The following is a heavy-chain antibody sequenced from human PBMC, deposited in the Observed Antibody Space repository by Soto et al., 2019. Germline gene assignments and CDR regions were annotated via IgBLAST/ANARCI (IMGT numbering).Heavy chain of an antibody. CDR2: ISAYNGDT. D-gene: IGHD1-7*01. V-gene: IGHV1-18*01. J-gene: IGHJ6*02. CDR1: GYSFTSYG. CDR3: ARKLLYYYYGMDV. Sequence: GASVKVSCKASGYSFTSYGISWVRQAPGQGLEWMGWISAYNGDTNYAQKLQGRVTMTTDTSTSTAYMELRSLRSDDTALYYCARKLLYYYYGMDVWGQGTKVTVSS.